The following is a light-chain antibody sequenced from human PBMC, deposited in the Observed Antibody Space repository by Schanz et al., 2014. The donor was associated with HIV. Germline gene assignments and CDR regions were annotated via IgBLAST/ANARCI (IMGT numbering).Light chain of an antibody. Sequence: EIVLTQSPVILSLSPGERATLSCRASQTVSSNSLGWYQQKRGQVPRLLIYSASRRANGIPDRFSGSGSGTDFTLTISSLQSEDFAVYYCQQRSNWPRLTFGGGTKVEIK. V-gene: IGKV3D-20*02. CDR1: QTVSSNS. CDR3: QQRSNWPRLT. CDR2: SAS. J-gene: IGKJ4*01.